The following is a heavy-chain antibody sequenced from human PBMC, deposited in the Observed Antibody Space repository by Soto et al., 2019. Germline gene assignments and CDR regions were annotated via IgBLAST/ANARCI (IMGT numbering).Heavy chain of an antibody. J-gene: IGHJ3*02. V-gene: IGHV4-4*02. D-gene: IGHD1-7*01. CDR2: IYHNGNT. CDR1: SDSISTNNY. CDR3: ARNYDGLNAFDI. Sequence: SETLSLTCTVSSDSISTNNYWSWVRQPPGKGLEWIGEIYHNGNTNYNPSLKSRVTISADKSKNQFALKLTSVTAADTAMYYCARNYDGLNAFDIWGQGTMVTVSS.